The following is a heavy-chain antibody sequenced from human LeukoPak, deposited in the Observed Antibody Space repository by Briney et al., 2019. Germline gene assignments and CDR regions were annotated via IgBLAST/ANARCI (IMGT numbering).Heavy chain of an antibody. CDR2: ISSSSSYI. D-gene: IGHD3-22*01. CDR3: AGTKYYYDSGGYYYFDH. CDR1: GFTFSSYS. V-gene: IGHV3-21*01. J-gene: IGHJ4*02. Sequence: GGSLRLSCAASGFTFSSYSMNWVRQAPGKGLEWVSSISSSSSYIYYADSVKGRFTISRDNAKNSLYLQMNSLRDEDTAVYYCAGTKYYYDSGGYYYFDHWGPGTLVTVSS.